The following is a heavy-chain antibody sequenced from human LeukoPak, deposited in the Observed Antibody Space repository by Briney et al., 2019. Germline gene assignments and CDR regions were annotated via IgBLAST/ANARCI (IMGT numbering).Heavy chain of an antibody. CDR3: ARDWDSYSSGWYGVDY. CDR1: GYTFTSSH. V-gene: IGHV1-46*01. Sequence: ASVEVSCKASGYTFTSSHMHWVRQAPGQGLEWMGRINPSGGSTSYAQKFQGRVTMTRDTSTSTVFMELSSLTSDDTAVYYCARDWDSYSSGWYGVDYWGQGTLVTVSS. D-gene: IGHD6-19*01. CDR2: INPSGGST. J-gene: IGHJ4*02.